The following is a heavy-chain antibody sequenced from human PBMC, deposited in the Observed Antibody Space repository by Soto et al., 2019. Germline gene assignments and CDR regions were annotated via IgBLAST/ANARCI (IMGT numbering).Heavy chain of an antibody. CDR2: INSDGSST. CDR3: ARSGRDSKSKLVVY. J-gene: IGHJ4*02. V-gene: IGHV3-74*01. D-gene: IGHD1-26*01. CDR1: GFTFSSYS. Sequence: PGGSLRLSCAASGFTFSSYSMNWVRQAPGKGLVWVSRINSDGSSTSYADSVKGRFTISRDNAKNTLYLQMNSLRAEDTAVYYCARSGRDSKSKLVVYWGQGTLVTVSS.